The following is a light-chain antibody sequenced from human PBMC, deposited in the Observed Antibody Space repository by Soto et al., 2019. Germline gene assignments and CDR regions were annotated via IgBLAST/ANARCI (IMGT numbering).Light chain of an antibody. V-gene: IGKV1-5*01. Sequence: DIQMTQSPSTLSASVVDRVTITFRASQSISSWLAWYQQKPGKAPKLLIYDASSLESGVPSRFSGSGSGTEFTLTISSLQPDDFATYYCQQYNSYRTCGQGTKVDIK. CDR2: DAS. CDR1: QSISSW. CDR3: QQYNSYRT. J-gene: IGKJ1*01.